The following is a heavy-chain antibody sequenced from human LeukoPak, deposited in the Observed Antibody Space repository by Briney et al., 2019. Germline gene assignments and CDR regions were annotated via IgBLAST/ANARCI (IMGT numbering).Heavy chain of an antibody. Sequence: PSETLSLTCTVSGVSISSYYWSWIRQPPGKGLEWIGYIYYSGSTNYNPSLKSRVTISVDTSKNQFSLKLSSVTAADTAVYYCAGSSSIAARYFDYWGQGTLVTVSS. V-gene: IGHV4-59*01. CDR2: IYYSGST. J-gene: IGHJ4*02. D-gene: IGHD6-6*01. CDR1: GVSISSYY. CDR3: AGSSSIAARYFDY.